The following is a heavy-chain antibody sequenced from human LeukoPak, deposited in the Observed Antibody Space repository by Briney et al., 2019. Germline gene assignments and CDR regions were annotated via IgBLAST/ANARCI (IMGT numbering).Heavy chain of an antibody. D-gene: IGHD3-10*01. CDR3: ARPAAPGTFYYYMDV. Sequence: SETLSLTCTVSGGSISSSNYYWGWIRQPPGKGLEWIGIMYSSGSTYHNPSLKSRVTMSVDTSKNQFSLRLSSVTAADTAVYYCARPAAPGTFYYYMDVWGKGTTVTVSS. CDR2: MYSSGST. J-gene: IGHJ6*03. V-gene: IGHV4-39*01. CDR1: GGSISSSNYY.